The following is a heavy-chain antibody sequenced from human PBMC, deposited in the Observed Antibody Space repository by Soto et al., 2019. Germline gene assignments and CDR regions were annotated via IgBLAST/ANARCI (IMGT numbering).Heavy chain of an antibody. CDR3: ARVVPGAEAWFGP. CDR2: ISLYSDGT. V-gene: IGHV1-18*01. J-gene: IGHJ5*02. D-gene: IGHD2-2*01. Sequence: ASVKVSCKXSGYTFPNYGITWVRQAPGQPLEWLGWISLYSDGTNYAQKFQGRVSMTTDTSTTTAYMELRSLRSDDTAVYYCARVVPGAEAWFGPWGQGTLVTVSS. CDR1: GYTFPNYG.